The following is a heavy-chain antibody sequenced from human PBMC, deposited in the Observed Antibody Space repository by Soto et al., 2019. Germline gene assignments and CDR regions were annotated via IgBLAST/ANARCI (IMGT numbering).Heavy chain of an antibody. J-gene: IGHJ5*02. Sequence: KVSCNASFYTVTSYGISWVRQAPGQGLEWMGWISAYNGNTNYAQKLQGRVTMTTDTSTSTAYMELRSLRSDDTAVYYCARGQRNIVVVPAAIRSWWFDPWGQGTLVTVYS. CDR1: FYTVTSYG. D-gene: IGHD2-2*02. V-gene: IGHV1-18*01. CDR3: ARGQRNIVVVPAAIRSWWFDP. CDR2: ISAYNGNT.